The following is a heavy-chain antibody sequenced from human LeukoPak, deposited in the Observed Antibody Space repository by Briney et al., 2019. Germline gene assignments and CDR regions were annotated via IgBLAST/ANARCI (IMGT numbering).Heavy chain of an antibody. V-gene: IGHV4-39*01. CDR3: ARGEQYYYDSSGYSDI. CDR2: IYYSGNT. Sequence: PSETLSLTCTVSSGSISSSSYYWGWIRQPPGKGLEWIGNIYYSGNTYYNPSLKGRVTISVDTSKNQFSLKLSSVTAADTAVYYCARGEQYYYDSSGYSDIWGQGTMVTVSS. D-gene: IGHD3-22*01. CDR1: SGSISSSSYY. J-gene: IGHJ3*02.